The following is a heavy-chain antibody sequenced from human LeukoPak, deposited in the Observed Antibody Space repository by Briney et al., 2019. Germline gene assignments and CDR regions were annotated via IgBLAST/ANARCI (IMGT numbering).Heavy chain of an antibody. V-gene: IGHV3-74*01. D-gene: IGHD4-11*01. CDR2: IETNGGSA. CDR1: GFTFSNYW. Sequence: GGSLRLSCAASGFTFSNYWVHWVRQAPGKGLVWVSCIETNGGSAFYADSVKGRFTISRDNAKNTLYLQMNSLRAEDTAVYYCARDRAVTRYYYYMDVWGKGTTVTVSS. CDR3: ARDRAVTRYYYYMDV. J-gene: IGHJ6*03.